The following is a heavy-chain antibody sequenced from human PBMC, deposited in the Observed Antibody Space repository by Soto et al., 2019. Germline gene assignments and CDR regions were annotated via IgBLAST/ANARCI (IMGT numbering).Heavy chain of an antibody. CDR2: ISAYNGNT. D-gene: IGHD6-19*01. CDR1: GYTFTSYG. V-gene: IGHV1-18*01. Sequence: GASVKVSCKASGYTFTSYGISWVRQAPGQGLEWMGWISAYNGNTNYAQKLQGRVTMTTDTSTSTAYMELRSLRSNDTAVYSCAIHLGVYSSQCGNDFERWDQGKMGTSSS. J-gene: IGHJ3*02. CDR3: AIHLGVYSSQCGNDFER.